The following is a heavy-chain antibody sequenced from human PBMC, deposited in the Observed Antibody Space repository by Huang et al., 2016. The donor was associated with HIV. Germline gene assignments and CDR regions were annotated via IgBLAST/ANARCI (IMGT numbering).Heavy chain of an antibody. CDR3: ATKTAGMDI. D-gene: IGHD1-7*01. V-gene: IGHV3-7*02. CDR1: TFTFGAYW. CDR2: IKQDESEK. Sequence: VESGGRSVQPGGSIKLSCVGSTFTFGAYWMSRVRQPPGKGLEWVAKIKQDESEKYYVDSVKGRFNISRDNARKVLFLEMDDLRVEDTAIYFCATKTAGMDIWGQGTTVTVSS. J-gene: IGHJ6*02.